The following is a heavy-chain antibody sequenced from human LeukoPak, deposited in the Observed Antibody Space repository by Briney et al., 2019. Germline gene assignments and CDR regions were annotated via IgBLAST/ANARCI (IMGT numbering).Heavy chain of an antibody. D-gene: IGHD1-7*01. CDR3: AREQGNRITGTTGSDMDV. V-gene: IGHV1-2*06. Sequence: GASVKVSCKASGYTFTGHYMHWVRQAPGQGLEWMGRINPNSGGTNYAQKFQGRVTMTRDTSISTAYMELSRLRSDDTAVYYCAREQGNRITGTTGSDMDVWGQGTTVTVSS. CDR1: GYTFTGHY. J-gene: IGHJ6*02. CDR2: INPNSGGT.